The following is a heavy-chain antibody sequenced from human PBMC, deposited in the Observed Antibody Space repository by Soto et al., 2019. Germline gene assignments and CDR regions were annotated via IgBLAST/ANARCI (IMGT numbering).Heavy chain of an antibody. V-gene: IGHV1-18*04. D-gene: IGHD3-22*01. CDR3: AREYYYDSSGYPLVPDAFDI. CDR2: ISAYNGNT. CDR1: RYTFTSYG. J-gene: IGHJ3*02. Sequence: ASVKVSFKASRYTFTSYGISWVRQAPGRGLDWMGWISAYNGNTNYAQKLQGRVTMTTDTSTSTAYMELRSLRSDDTAVYYCAREYYYDSSGYPLVPDAFDIWGQGTMVTVSS.